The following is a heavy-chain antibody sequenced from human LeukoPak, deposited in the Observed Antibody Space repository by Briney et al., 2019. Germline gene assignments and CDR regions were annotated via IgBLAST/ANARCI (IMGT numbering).Heavy chain of an antibody. D-gene: IGHD6-19*01. J-gene: IGHJ6*02. CDR3: ARAGGSGWYIATTRYYGMDV. CDR1: GYTFTSYD. Sequence: ASVKVSCKASGYTFTSYDINRVRQATGQGLEWMGWMNPNSGNTGYAQKFQGRVTMTRNTSISTAYMELSSLRSEDTAVYYCARAGGSGWYIATTRYYGMDVWGQGTAVTVSS. V-gene: IGHV1-8*01. CDR2: MNPNSGNT.